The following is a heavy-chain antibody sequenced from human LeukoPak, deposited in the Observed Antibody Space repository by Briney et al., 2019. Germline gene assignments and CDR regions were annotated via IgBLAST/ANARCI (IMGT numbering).Heavy chain of an antibody. V-gene: IGHV1-18*01. CDR2: ISAYNGNT. J-gene: IGHJ4*02. CDR3: ARRPDYGDYVRFDY. D-gene: IGHD4-17*01. CDR1: GYTFTSYG. Sequence: ASVKVSYKASGYTFTSYGISWVRQAPGQGLEWMGWISAYNGNTNYAQKLQGRVTMTTDTSTSTAYMELRSLRSDDTAVYYCARRPDYGDYVRFDYWGQGTLVTVSS.